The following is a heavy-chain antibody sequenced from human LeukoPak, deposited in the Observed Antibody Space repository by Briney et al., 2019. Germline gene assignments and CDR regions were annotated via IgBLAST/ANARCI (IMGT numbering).Heavy chain of an antibody. D-gene: IGHD3-10*01. CDR2: TSISGSDT. J-gene: IGHJ3*02. CDR3: ASLVRQFTGAFDI. V-gene: IGHV3-11*03. Sequence: GGSLRLSCVASGFTFSDYYMTWIRQAPGKGLEWLTWTSISGSDTRYADSVKGRFTISRDNAKNSLYLQMDSLGAEDTAVYYCASLVRQFTGAFDIWGQGTMVTVS. CDR1: GFTFSDYY.